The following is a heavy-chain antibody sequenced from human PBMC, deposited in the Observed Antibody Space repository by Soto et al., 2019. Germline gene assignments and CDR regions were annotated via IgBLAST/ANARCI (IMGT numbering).Heavy chain of an antibody. J-gene: IGHJ4*02. Sequence: GGSLRLSCAASGFTFSSYAMSWVRQAPGKGLEWVSAISGSGGSTYYADSVKGRFTIPRDNSKNTLYLQMNSLRAEDTAVYYCARNYGDYVWALPFDYWGQGTLVTVSS. CDR3: ARNYGDYVWALPFDY. V-gene: IGHV3-23*01. CDR2: ISGSGGST. CDR1: GFTFSSYA. D-gene: IGHD4-17*01.